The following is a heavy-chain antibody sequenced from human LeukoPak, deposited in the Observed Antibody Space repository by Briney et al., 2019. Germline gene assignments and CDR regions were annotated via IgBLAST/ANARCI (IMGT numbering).Heavy chain of an antibody. CDR1: GGSISSGGYY. J-gene: IGHJ5*02. CDR3: ARYIVVVPAAIGWFDP. D-gene: IGHD2-2*02. CDR2: IYYSGST. Sequence: SETLSLTCTVSGGSISSGGYYWSWIRQHPGKGLEWIGYIYYSGSTYHNPSLKSRVTISVDTSKNQFSLKLSSVTAADTAVYYCARYIVVVPAAIGWFDPWGQGTLVTVSS. V-gene: IGHV4-31*03.